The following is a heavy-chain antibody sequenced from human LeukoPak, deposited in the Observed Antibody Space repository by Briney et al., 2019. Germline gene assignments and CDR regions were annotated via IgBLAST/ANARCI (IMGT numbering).Heavy chain of an antibody. CDR2: IYYSGST. J-gene: IGHJ6*03. V-gene: IGHV4-61*01. D-gene: IGHD3-10*01. CDR3: ARGRTNWFGEFCYYMDV. Sequence: SETLSLTCTVSGYSISSGYYWSWVRQPPGKGLEWIGYIYYSGSTNYNPSLKSRVTISVDTSKNQFSLKLSSVTAADTAVYYCARGRTNWFGEFCYYMDVWGKGTTVTISS. CDR1: GYSISSGYY.